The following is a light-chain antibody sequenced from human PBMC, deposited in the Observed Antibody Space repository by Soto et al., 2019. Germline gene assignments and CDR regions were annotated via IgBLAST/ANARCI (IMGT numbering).Light chain of an antibody. Sequence: EVVLTQSPGTLSLSPGERVTLSCRASQSVTGNSLAWVQQKPGQAPRLLIYGASSRATGIPQRFSGSGSGTDFTLTISRLDPEDFAVYHCQQYGSSPVTFGQGTKVEIK. CDR2: GAS. CDR3: QQYGSSPVT. J-gene: IGKJ1*01. V-gene: IGKV3-20*01. CDR1: QSVTGNS.